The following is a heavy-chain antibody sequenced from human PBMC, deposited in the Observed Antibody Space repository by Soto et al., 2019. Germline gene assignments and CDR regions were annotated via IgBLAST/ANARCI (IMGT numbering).Heavy chain of an antibody. J-gene: IGHJ6*04. V-gene: IGHV1-69*02. Sequence: QVQLVQSGAEVKKPGSSVKVSCKASGGTFSSYTISWVRQAPGQGLEWMGRIIPILGIANYAQKFQGRVTITADKSANTAYMEMGSVRSKDTALYYCARSIAAGGTLNYPSYSYGMALWAKGTTVPVSS. CDR3: ARSIAAGGTLNYPSYSYGMAL. D-gene: IGHD6-13*01. CDR2: IIPILGIA. CDR1: GGTFSSYT.